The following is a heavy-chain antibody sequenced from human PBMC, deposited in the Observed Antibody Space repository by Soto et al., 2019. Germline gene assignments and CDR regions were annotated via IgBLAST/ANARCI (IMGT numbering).Heavy chain of an antibody. V-gene: IGHV3-23*01. CDR1: GFTFTDYA. D-gene: IGHD1-1*01. CDR3: ARDSLAQTLNFFINMGV. CDR2: ISGIGGST. Sequence: EVQLLESGGGLVQPGGSLRLSCAASGFTFTDYALSWVRQAPGKGLEWVATISGIGGSTYLADSVKGRLSISRDNSKNTVSLLMNILRAEDTAVYYCARDSLAQTLNFFINMGVWGQGTTVTVSS. J-gene: IGHJ6*02.